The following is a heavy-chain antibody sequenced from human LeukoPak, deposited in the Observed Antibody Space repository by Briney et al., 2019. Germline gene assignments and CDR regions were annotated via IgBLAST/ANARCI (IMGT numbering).Heavy chain of an antibody. CDR1: GFRFNNYW. V-gene: IGHV3-7*05. J-gene: IGHJ4*02. CDR2: IKQDGSEK. D-gene: IGHD3-3*01. Sequence: GGSLRLSCAVSGFRFNNYWMSWVRQAPGKGLEWVANIKQDGSEKYYVDSVKGRFSISRDNAKNSLYLQMNSLRAEDTAVYYCARDYDFRGGYLDYWGQGTLVTVSS. CDR3: ARDYDFRGGYLDY.